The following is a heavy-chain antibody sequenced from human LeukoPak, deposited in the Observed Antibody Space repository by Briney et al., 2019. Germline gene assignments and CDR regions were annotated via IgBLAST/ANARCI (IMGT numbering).Heavy chain of an antibody. D-gene: IGHD4/OR15-4a*01. V-gene: IGHV3-30*18. CDR3: AKDKCSHFLSPIDY. J-gene: IGHJ4*02. Sequence: PGGSLSLSCAASGFTFTSYAMHWVRQAPGKGLEWAALITGDGSSTYYANSVKGRFTISRDNPKNTLYLQMSSLRPDDTAVYYCAKDKCSHFLSPIDYWGQGTLVTVSS. CDR1: GFTFTSYA. CDR2: ITGDGSST.